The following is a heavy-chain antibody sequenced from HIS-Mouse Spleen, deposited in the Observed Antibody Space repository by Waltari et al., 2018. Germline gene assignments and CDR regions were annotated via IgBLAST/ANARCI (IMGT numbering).Heavy chain of an antibody. J-gene: IGHJ3*02. D-gene: IGHD3-10*01. CDR1: GYTFTGYY. CDR3: ARAYYYGSGSSLYAFDI. Sequence: QVQLVQSGAEVKKPGASVKVSCKASGYTFTGYYMHWVRQAPGQGLEWMGWINPNSGGTNYAQKFQGRVTMTRDTSISTAYMELSRLRSDDTAVYYCARAYYYGSGSSLYAFDIWGQGTMVTVSS. V-gene: IGHV1-2*02. CDR2: INPNSGGT.